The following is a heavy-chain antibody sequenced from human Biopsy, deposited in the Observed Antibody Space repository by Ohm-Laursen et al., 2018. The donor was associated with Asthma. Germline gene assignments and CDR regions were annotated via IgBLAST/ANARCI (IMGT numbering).Heavy chain of an antibody. V-gene: IGHV3-30*18. CDR3: AKRRGYSGHDNDY. D-gene: IGHD5-12*01. J-gene: IGHJ4*02. Sequence: SLRLSCAASGFIFSNYGMHWVRQAPGKGLEWVAVISDDGTNPDYADSMKGRFTISRDNSKNTLYLQMNSLRTEDTAVYYCAKRRGYSGHDNDYWGQGTLVIVSS. CDR2: ISDDGTNP. CDR1: GFIFSNYG.